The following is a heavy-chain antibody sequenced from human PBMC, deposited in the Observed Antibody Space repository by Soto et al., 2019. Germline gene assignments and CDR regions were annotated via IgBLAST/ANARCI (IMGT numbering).Heavy chain of an antibody. D-gene: IGHD3-3*01. CDR1: GGYFSGYY. CDR2: INHSGST. CDR3: ARAITIFGVAYPSYYMDV. Sequence: SETLSLTCAVYGGYFSGYYWSWIRQPPGKGLEWIGEINHSGSTNYNPSLKSRVTISVDTSKNQFSLKLSSVTAADTAVYYCARAITIFGVAYPSYYMDVWGKGTTVTVSS. V-gene: IGHV4-34*01. J-gene: IGHJ6*03.